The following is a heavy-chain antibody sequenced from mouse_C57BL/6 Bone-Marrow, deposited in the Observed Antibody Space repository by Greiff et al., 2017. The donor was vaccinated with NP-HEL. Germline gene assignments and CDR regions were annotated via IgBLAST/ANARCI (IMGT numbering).Heavy chain of an antibody. V-gene: IGHV5-12*01. Sequence: EVQLVESGGGLVQPGGSLKLSCAASGFTFSDYYMYWVRQTPEKRLEWVAYISNGGGSTYYPDTVKGRFTISRDNAKNTLYLQMSRLKSEDTAMYYCASTAQATSHWYFDVWGTGTTVTVSS. D-gene: IGHD3-2*02. J-gene: IGHJ1*03. CDR3: ASTAQATSHWYFDV. CDR2: ISNGGGST. CDR1: GFTFSDYY.